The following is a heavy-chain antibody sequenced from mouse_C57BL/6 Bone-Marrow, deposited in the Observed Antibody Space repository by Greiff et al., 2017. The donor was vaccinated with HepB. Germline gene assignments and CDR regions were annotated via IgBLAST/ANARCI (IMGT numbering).Heavy chain of an antibody. V-gene: IGHV3-6*01. Sequence: EVKLVESGPGLVKPSQSLSLTCSVTGYSITSGYYWNWIRQFPGNKLEWMGYISYDGSNNYNPSFKNRIPITRYTSKNQFFLKLNSETTEDTAAYSCASFRPKLFYCAMDYWGQGTSVTVSS. CDR3: ASFRPKLFYCAMDY. CDR2: ISYDGSN. D-gene: IGHD1-3*01. J-gene: IGHJ4*01. CDR1: GYSITSGYY.